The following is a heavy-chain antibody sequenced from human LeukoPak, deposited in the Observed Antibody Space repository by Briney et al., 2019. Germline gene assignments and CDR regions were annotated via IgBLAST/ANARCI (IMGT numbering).Heavy chain of an antibody. CDR3: AKNTHAYAEIFDY. J-gene: IGHJ4*02. Sequence: GGSLRLYCAASGFTFSSYAMHWVRQAPGKGLEWVAFISYHGSNKYYADSVKGRFTISRDNSKNTLFLQMNSLRAEDTAVYYCAKNTHAYAEIFDYWGQGTLVTVSS. CDR2: ISYHGSNK. V-gene: IGHV3-30*18. D-gene: IGHD2-2*01. CDR1: GFTFSSYA.